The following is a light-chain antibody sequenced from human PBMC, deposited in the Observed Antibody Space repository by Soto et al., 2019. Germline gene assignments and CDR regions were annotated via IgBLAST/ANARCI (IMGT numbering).Light chain of an antibody. Sequence: EIVMTQSPATLSVSPGERATLSCRASQSVSSNLAWYQQKPGQAPRLLIYGASTRATGIPARFSGSGSGTDFTLTISRLGPDDFGLYYCHQYGNSPLTFGGGTKVDIK. CDR2: GAS. CDR1: QSVSSN. J-gene: IGKJ4*01. CDR3: HQYGNSPLT. V-gene: IGKV3-15*01.